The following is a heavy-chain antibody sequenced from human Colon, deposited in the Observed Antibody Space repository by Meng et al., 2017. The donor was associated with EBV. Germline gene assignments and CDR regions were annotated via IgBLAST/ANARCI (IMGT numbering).Heavy chain of an antibody. CDR2: INHSVST. CDR3: ARRTTVNLRSFDS. D-gene: IGHD4-17*01. Sequence: QWGPGLFKPSDALPLPVAGSGGPCMGYYWGRIRQAPGKGLEWIGEINHSVSTKFNPSLESRVSISVDTSENQVSLKLTSVTAADTAVYYCARRTTVNLRSFDSWGQGTLVTVSS. V-gene: IGHV4-34*01. CDR1: GGPCMGYY. J-gene: IGHJ4*02.